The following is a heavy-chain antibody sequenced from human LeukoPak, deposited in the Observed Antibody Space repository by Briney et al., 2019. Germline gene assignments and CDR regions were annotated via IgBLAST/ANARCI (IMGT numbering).Heavy chain of an antibody. V-gene: IGHV3-74*01. Sequence: GGSLRLSCATSGFTFSDFWMHWVRQAPGKGLVWVARITPNGGGADYVDLVRGRFTISRDNVKNSVYLQMNSLGADDTAVYFCARGVDMTAFNELDYWGQGTLVTVSS. J-gene: IGHJ4*02. CDR3: ARGVDMTAFNELDY. CDR1: GFTFSDFW. CDR2: ITPNGGGA. D-gene: IGHD3-10*01.